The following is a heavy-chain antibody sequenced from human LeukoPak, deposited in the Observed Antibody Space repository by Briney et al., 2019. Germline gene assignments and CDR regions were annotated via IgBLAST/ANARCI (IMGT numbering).Heavy chain of an antibody. D-gene: IGHD1-26*01. CDR1: GGSTTNSTYY. J-gene: IGHJ3*02. CDR2: IYYSGST. Sequence: SETLSLTCTVSGGSTTNSTYYWGWIRQPPGKGLECIGSIYYSGSTYYNPSLKSRVTISVDTSKNQFSLKLSSVTAADTAVYYCARYIVGATLDAFDIWGQGTMVTVSS. CDR3: ARYIVGATLDAFDI. V-gene: IGHV4-39*07.